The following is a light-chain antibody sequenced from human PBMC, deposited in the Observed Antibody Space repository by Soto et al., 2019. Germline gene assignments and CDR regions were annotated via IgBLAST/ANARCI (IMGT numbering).Light chain of an antibody. CDR2: GTS. CDR3: QQYGSSPIT. V-gene: IGKV3-20*01. CDR1: QSVSSSS. J-gene: IGKJ5*01. Sequence: ETVLTQSPGTLSLSPGARTTLSCRASQSVSSSSLAWYQQRPGQAPRLLIYGTSSRATGIPDRFSGSGSATDFTLTISRLEPEDFALYYCQQYGSSPITFGQGTRLEI.